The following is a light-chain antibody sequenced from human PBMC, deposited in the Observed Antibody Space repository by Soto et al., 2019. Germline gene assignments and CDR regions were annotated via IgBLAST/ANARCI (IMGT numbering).Light chain of an antibody. CDR1: SSDVGGYNY. Sequence: QSALTQPASVSGSPGQSITISCTGTSSDVGGYNYVSWYQQHPGKAPKLMIYEVNNRPSGFSNRFSGSKSGNTASLTISGLQPEDEADYYCSSYTSSSTLVFGGGTKLTVL. V-gene: IGLV2-14*01. J-gene: IGLJ3*02. CDR3: SSYTSSSTLV. CDR2: EVN.